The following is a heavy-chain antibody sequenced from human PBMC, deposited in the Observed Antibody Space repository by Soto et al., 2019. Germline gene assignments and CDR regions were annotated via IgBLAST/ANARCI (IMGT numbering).Heavy chain of an antibody. J-gene: IGHJ6*02. CDR3: TTLVVVAARDRGYYYYGMDV. CDR2: IKSKTDGGTT. Sequence: PGGSLRLSCAASGFTFSNAWMSGVRQATGKGLEWVRRIKSKTDGGTTDYAAPVKGRFTISRDDSKNTLYLQMNSLKTGDTAVYYCTTLVVVAARDRGYYYYGMDVWGQGTTVTVSS. D-gene: IGHD2-15*01. V-gene: IGHV3-15*01. CDR1: GFTFSNAW.